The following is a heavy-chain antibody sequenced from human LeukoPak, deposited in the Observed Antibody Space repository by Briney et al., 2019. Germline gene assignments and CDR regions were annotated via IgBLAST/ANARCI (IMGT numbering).Heavy chain of an antibody. CDR1: GFTFSSYA. Sequence: TGGSLRLSCAASGFTFSSYAMSWVRQAPGKGLEWVSTISGGGGSIYYADSVRGRFTISRDNSKSTLYLQMNSLRAEDTAVYYCAKVNYYGSGSYSFDPWGQGTLVTVSS. CDR2: ISGGGGSI. J-gene: IGHJ5*02. D-gene: IGHD3-10*01. V-gene: IGHV3-23*01. CDR3: AKVNYYGSGSYSFDP.